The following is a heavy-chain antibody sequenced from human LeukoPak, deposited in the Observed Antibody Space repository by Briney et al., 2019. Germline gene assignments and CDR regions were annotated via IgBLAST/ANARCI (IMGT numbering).Heavy chain of an antibody. CDR2: INPNSGGT. V-gene: IGHV1-2*02. D-gene: IGHD5-24*01. J-gene: IGHJ4*02. Sequence: ASVKVSCKASGYTFTGYYVHWVRQAPGQGLEWMGWINPNSGGTNYAQKFQGRVTMTRDTSISTAYMELSRLRSDDTAVYYCARQDGYNLHLDYWGQGTLVTVSS. CDR1: GYTFTGYY. CDR3: ARQDGYNLHLDY.